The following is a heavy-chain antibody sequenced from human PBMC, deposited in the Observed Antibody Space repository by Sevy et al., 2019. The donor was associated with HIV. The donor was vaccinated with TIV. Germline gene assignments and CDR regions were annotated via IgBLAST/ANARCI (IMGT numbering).Heavy chain of an antibody. V-gene: IGHV1-18*04. D-gene: IGHD3-16*01. CDR1: GYTFTNYG. Sequence: ASVKVSCKASGYTFTNYGISWVRQAPGQGLEWMGWISSYNGNTNYGQKFRGRVTMTTDTSTTTAYMELRSLRSDDTAVYYCASDPGGMQAFDSGGLGTLVTVSS. J-gene: IGHJ4*02. CDR2: ISSYNGNT. CDR3: ASDPGGMQAFDS.